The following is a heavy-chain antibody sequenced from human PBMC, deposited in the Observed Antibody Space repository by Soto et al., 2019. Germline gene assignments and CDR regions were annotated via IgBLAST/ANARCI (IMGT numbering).Heavy chain of an antibody. V-gene: IGHV3-23*01. Sequence: GGSLRLSRAASGFTFSSYAMSWVRQAPGKGLEWVSAISGSGGSTYYADSVKGRFTISRDNSKDTLYLQMNSLRAEDTAVYYCAKDLGPLYESPDYWGQGTLVTVSS. CDR2: ISGSGGST. D-gene: IGHD5-12*01. CDR1: GFTFSSYA. CDR3: AKDLGPLYESPDY. J-gene: IGHJ4*02.